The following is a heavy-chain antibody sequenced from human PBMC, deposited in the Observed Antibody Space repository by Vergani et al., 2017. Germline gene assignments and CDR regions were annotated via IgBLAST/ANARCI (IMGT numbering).Heavy chain of an antibody. CDR2: ISSSGSTI. D-gene: IGHD1-26*01. V-gene: IGHV3-48*03. CDR3: ARGGWELPINWFDP. CDR1: GFTFSSYE. J-gene: IGHJ5*02. Sequence: EVQLVESGGGLVQPGGSLRLSCAASGFTFSSYEMNWVRQAPGKGLEWVSYISSSGSTIYYAASVKGRFTISRDNAKNSLYLQMNSLRAEDTAVYYCARGGWELPINWFDPWGQGTLVTVSS.